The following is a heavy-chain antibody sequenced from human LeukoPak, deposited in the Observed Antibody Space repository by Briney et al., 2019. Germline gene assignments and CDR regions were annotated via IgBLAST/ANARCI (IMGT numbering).Heavy chain of an antibody. CDR3: ARDLKGGSYRNFDY. J-gene: IGHJ4*02. Sequence: PGGSLRLSCVASGFTLSGYWMHWVRQAPGRGPVWVSRINSDGSSTTYADSVKGRFTVSRDNAKNMLYLQMNSLRADDTAVYYCARDLKGGSYRNFDYWSQGTLVTVSS. V-gene: IGHV3-74*01. D-gene: IGHD2-15*01. CDR1: GFTLSGYW. CDR2: INSDGSST.